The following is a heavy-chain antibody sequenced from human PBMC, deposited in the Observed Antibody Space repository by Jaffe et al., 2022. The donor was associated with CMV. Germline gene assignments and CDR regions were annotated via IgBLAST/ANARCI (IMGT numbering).Heavy chain of an antibody. CDR2: IKSKTDGGTT. CDR1: GFTFSNAW. D-gene: IGHD1-20*01. CDR3: TTLKNNWNRGGMKRDYYYYYMDV. Sequence: EVQLVESGGGLVKPGGSLRLSCAASGFTFSNAWMSWVRQAPGKGLEWVGRIKSKTDGGTTDYAAPVKGRFTISRDDSKNTLYLQMNSLKTEDTAVYYCTTLKNNWNRGGMKRDYYYYYMDVWGKGTTVTVSS. J-gene: IGHJ6*03. V-gene: IGHV3-15*01.